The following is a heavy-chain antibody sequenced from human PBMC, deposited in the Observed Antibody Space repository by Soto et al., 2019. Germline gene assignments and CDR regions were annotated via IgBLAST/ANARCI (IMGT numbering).Heavy chain of an antibody. CDR1: GGSVSSNSYS. Sequence: SETLSLTCTVSGGSVSSNSYSWGWIRQSPGKGLEWIGTIYSSENTYYNTSLLSRVTISVDTSKNEFSLRLSSVTAADTAVYYCARLNGYCISTNCHGYYGMDVWGQGTTVTVSS. D-gene: IGHD2-2*03. CDR2: IYSSENT. V-gene: IGHV4-39*01. CDR3: ARLNGYCISTNCHGYYGMDV. J-gene: IGHJ6*02.